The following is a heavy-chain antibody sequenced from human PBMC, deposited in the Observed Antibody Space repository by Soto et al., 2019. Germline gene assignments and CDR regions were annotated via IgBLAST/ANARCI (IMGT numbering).Heavy chain of an antibody. V-gene: IGHV4-31*03. CDR3: ARERSNNYYGSGSYPGPLEFDY. CDR2: IYYSGST. D-gene: IGHD3-10*01. J-gene: IGHJ4*02. CDR1: GGSISSGGYY. Sequence: PSETLSLTCTVSGGSISSGGYYWSWIRQHPGKGLEWIGYIYYSGSTYYNPSLKSRVTISVDTSKNQFSLKLSSVTAADTAVYYCARERSNNYYGSGSYPGPLEFDYWGQGTLVTVSS.